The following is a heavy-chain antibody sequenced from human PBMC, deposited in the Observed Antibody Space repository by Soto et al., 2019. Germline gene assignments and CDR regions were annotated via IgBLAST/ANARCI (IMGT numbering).Heavy chain of an antibody. V-gene: IGHV3-30*03. CDR3: GACQYFSDH. J-gene: IGHJ4*02. D-gene: IGHD1-26*01. Sequence: QVQLVESGGGVVQPGRSLRLSCAASGFTFSSYGMHWVRQAPGKGLEWVALISYDGSDKYYADSVKGRFTISRDNSKNTLYLQMNSLRVEDTAVYYCGACQYFSDHWGQGTLVTVSS. CDR2: ISYDGSDK. CDR1: GFTFSSYG.